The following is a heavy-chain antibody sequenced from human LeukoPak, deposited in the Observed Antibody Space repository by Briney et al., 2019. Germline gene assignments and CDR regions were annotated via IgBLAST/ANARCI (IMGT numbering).Heavy chain of an antibody. CDR1: GYTFTGYY. D-gene: IGHD2-2*01. V-gene: IGHV1-2*02. CDR3: ARGAIGLPLGYCSSTSCYYAFDI. Sequence: ASVSVSCKASGYTFTGYYMHWVRQAPGQGLEWMGWINPNSSGTNYAQKFQGTVTMTRDTSISTAYMELSRLRSDDTAVYYCARGAIGLPLGYCSSTSCYYAFDIWGQGTMVTVSS. J-gene: IGHJ3*02. CDR2: INPNSSGT.